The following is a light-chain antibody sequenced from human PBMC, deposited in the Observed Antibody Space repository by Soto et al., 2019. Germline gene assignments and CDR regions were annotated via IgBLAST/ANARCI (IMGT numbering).Light chain of an antibody. CDR3: QQYNNWPRAT. CDR2: RTS. V-gene: IGKV3-15*01. CDR1: QSISSN. Sequence: DIVMTQSPATLSVSPWDRATLSGRASQSISSNLAWYQQKPGQAPRLLMFRTSSRATGFPARFSGSGSGTEFNLTISSLQSEDFGVYYCQQYNNWPRATFGGGTKVDIQ. J-gene: IGKJ4*01.